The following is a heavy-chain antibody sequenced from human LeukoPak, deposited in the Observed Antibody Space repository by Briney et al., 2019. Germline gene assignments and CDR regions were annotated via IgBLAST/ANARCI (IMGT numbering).Heavy chain of an antibody. V-gene: IGHV1-8*01. CDR2: MNPSSGNT. CDR1: GYTFPRYD. Sequence: ASVKVSCKPSGYTFPRYDLHWVGQPNPKGVEWVGWMNPSSGNTGYAQKFQGRVTMPRNTTLRTAYMELRSLRSEATAVYYCARGLKVRGVMPRNWFDPWGQGTLVTVSS. J-gene: IGHJ5*02. D-gene: IGHD3-10*01. CDR3: ARGLKVRGVMPRNWFDP.